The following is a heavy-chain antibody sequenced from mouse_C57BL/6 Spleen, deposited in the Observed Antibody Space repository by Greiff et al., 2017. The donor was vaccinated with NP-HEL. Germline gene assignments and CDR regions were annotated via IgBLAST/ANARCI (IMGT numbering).Heavy chain of an antibody. CDR1: GFNIKAYY. D-gene: IGHD1-1*01. CDR2: IDPEDGDT. V-gene: IGHV14-1*01. J-gene: IGHJ1*03. Sequence: VQLQQSGAELVRPGASVKLSCTASGFNIKAYYMHWVKQRPEQGLEWIGRIDPEDGDTEYAPKFQGKATMTADTSSNTAYLQLRSLTSEDTAVYYCTTNYGSSYGWYFEVWGTGTTVTVSS. CDR3: TTNYGSSYGWYFEV.